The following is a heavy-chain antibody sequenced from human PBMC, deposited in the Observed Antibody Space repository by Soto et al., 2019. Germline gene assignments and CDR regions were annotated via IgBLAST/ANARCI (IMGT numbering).Heavy chain of an antibody. J-gene: IGHJ4*02. CDR3: AKRSGNRPYFDY. Sequence: QVQLVESGGGVVQPGRSLRLSCAASGFTFSSYGRHWVRQAPGKGLEWVAVISYDGSNKYYADSVKGRFTISRDNSKNTLYLQMNSLRAEDTAVYYCAKRSGNRPYFDYWGQGTLVTVSS. CDR2: ISYDGSNK. CDR1: GFTFSSYG. V-gene: IGHV3-30*18. D-gene: IGHD1-1*01.